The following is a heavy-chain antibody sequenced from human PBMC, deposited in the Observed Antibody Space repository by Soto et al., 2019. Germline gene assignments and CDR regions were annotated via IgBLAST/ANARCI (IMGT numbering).Heavy chain of an antibody. J-gene: IGHJ4*02. CDR1: GGSVSSGYNY. Sequence: LPLTCTVSGGSVSSGYNYWSWIRQSPGKGLEWIGYISGSGSTGYNPSLKNRLTMSVDRSKNQFTLRLTSVTAADTAVYFCATESGSTYGYFDYWGQGTQVTVSS. CDR3: ATESGSTYGYFDY. V-gene: IGHV4-30-4*01. CDR2: ISGSGST. D-gene: IGHD5-18*01.